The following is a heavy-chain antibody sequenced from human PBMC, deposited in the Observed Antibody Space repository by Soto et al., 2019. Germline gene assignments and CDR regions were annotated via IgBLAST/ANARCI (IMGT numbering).Heavy chain of an antibody. CDR3: ARAHYGDYGYGMDV. CDR2: TYHSGTA. CDR1: GGSISSGGYS. Sequence: QLQLQESGSGLVKPSQTLSLTCAVSGGSISSGGYSWTWIRQPPGKGLEWIGYTYHSGTAYYSPSLKSRVTITVDRSKNQFSRKLTSVTAADTAVYYCARAHYGDYGYGMDVWGQGTPVTVSS. J-gene: IGHJ6*02. D-gene: IGHD4-17*01. V-gene: IGHV4-30-2*01.